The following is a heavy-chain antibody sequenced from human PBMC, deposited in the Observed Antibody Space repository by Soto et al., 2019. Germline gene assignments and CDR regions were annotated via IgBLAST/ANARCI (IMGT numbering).Heavy chain of an antibody. J-gene: IGHJ4*02. CDR1: GGSFSGYY. CDR2: IHHSGST. V-gene: IGHV4-34*01. D-gene: IGHD3-9*01. CDR3: ARGDILPGYSY. Sequence: SETLSLTCAVYGGSFSGYYWSWIRQPPGKGLEWIGEIHHSGSTNYNPSLKSRVTISVDTSKNQFSLKLSSVTAADTAVYYCARGDILPGYSYWGQGTLVTVSS.